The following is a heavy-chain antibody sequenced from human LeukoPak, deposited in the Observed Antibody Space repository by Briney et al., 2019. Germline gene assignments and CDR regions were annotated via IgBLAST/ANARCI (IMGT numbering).Heavy chain of an antibody. CDR3: AMLSYCSSTSCYVDAFDI. V-gene: IGHV3-23*01. Sequence: PGGSLRLSCAASGFTFTTYAMSWVRQAPGKGLEWVSAVSTSGGSTYYADSVKGRFTISRDNSKNTLYLQMNSLRAEDTALYYCAMLSYCSSTSCYVDAFDIWGQGTMVTVSS. J-gene: IGHJ3*02. CDR1: GFTFTTYA. CDR2: VSTSGGST. D-gene: IGHD2-2*01.